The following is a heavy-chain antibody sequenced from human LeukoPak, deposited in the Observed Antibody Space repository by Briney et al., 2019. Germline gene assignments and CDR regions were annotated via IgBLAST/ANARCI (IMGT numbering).Heavy chain of an antibody. V-gene: IGHV3-43*01. Sequence: GGSLRLSCAASGFTFDDYTMHWVRHAPGKGLEWVSLISWDGGSTYYADSVKGRFTISRGNSKNSLYLQMNSLRTEDTALYYCAKAGIAVAWRPLDYWGQGTLVTVSS. CDR1: GFTFDDYT. D-gene: IGHD6-19*01. J-gene: IGHJ4*02. CDR2: ISWDGGST. CDR3: AKAGIAVAWRPLDY.